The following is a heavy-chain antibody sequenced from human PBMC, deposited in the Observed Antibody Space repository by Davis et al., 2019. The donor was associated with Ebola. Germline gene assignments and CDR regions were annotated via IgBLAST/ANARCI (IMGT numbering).Heavy chain of an antibody. D-gene: IGHD6-13*01. CDR3: AKKSASEIYFLYMDV. J-gene: IGHJ6*03. CDR2: VYYDGTT. Sequence: SETLSLTCTVAGDSIRSSRYYWGWIRQPPGKGLEWIGTVYYDGTTYYNPSLRSRATVSIDTSRNQFSLKLASVTAADTAVYYCAKKSASEIYFLYMDVWGTGTTVTVSS. CDR1: GDSIRSSRYY. V-gene: IGHV4-39*07.